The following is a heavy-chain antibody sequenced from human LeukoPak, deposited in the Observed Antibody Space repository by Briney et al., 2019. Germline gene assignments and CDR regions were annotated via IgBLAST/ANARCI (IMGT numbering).Heavy chain of an antibody. Sequence: SETLSLTCTVSGGSISRSRDYWGWIRQPPGKGLEWIGSIYYSGSTYYNPSLKSRVTISVDTSKNQFSLKLSSVTAADTAVYYCARFQPDDAFDIWGQGTMVTVSS. CDR3: ARFQPDDAFDI. CDR1: GGSISRSRDY. CDR2: IYYSGST. V-gene: IGHV4-39*07. J-gene: IGHJ3*02.